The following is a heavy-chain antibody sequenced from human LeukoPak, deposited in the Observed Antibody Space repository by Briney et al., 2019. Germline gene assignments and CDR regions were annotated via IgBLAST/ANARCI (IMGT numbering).Heavy chain of an antibody. V-gene: IGHV3-21*01. Sequence: PGGSLRLSCAASGFTFSSQSMNWVRQAPGKGLEWVSSISSTSSNIYYADSVKGRFTISRDNAKNSLYMQMNSLRAEDTAVYYCATEFLGAVAETGDFWGQGTLVTVSS. CDR3: ATEFLGAVAETGDF. J-gene: IGHJ4*02. CDR1: GFTFSSQS. D-gene: IGHD6-19*01. CDR2: ISSTSSNI.